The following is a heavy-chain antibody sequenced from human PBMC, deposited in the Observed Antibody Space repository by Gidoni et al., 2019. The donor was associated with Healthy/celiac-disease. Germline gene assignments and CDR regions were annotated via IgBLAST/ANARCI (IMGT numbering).Heavy chain of an antibody. CDR2: IYYSGST. V-gene: IGHV4-59*01. Sequence: QVQLQESGPGLVKPSETLSLTCTVSGGSISSYYWSWIRQPPGKGLEWIGYIYYSGSTNYNPSLKSRVTISVDTSKNQFSLKLSSVTAADTAVYYCARNTIQEGGVLSWGQGTLVTVSS. D-gene: IGHD3-10*01. J-gene: IGHJ5*02. CDR1: GGSISSYY. CDR3: ARNTIQEGGVLS.